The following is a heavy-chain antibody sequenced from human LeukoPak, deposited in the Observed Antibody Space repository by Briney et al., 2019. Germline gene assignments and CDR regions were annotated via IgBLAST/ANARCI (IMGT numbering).Heavy chain of an antibody. J-gene: IGHJ4*02. D-gene: IGHD4-17*01. CDR3: ARDPYGDYAFDY. Sequence: SVKVSCKASGGTFSSYAISLVRRAPGQGLEWMGRIIPILGIANYAQKFQGRVTITADKSTSTAYMELSSLRSEDTAVYYCARDPYGDYAFDYWGQGTLVTVSS. V-gene: IGHV1-69*04. CDR2: IIPILGIA. CDR1: GGTFSSYA.